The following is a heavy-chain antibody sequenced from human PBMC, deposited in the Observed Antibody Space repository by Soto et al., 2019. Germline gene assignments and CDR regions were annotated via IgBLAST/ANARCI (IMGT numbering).Heavy chain of an antibody. CDR3: AAGVDDYDSGGQFYFDY. CDR1: GDTFSSYV. CDR2: IIPIFGTA. V-gene: IGHV1-69*13. D-gene: IGHD3-22*01. Sequence: SVKVSCKASGDTFSSYVISWVRQVPGQGLEWMGGIIPIFGTAKYAQKFQGTVTITADESTSTAYMELSSLRSEDTAVYYCAAGVDDYDSGGQFYFDYWGQRTLVTVSS. J-gene: IGHJ4*02.